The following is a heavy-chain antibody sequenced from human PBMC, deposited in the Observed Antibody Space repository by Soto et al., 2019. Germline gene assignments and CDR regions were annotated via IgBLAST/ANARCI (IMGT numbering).Heavy chain of an antibody. CDR2: ISGSGGST. V-gene: IGHV3-23*01. D-gene: IGHD3-10*01. Sequence: GGSLRLSCAASGFTFSSYAMSWVRQAPGKGLEWVSAISGSGGSTYYAASVKGRLTISRDNSKNTLYLQMNSLRAEDTAVYYCAKDSATGMFYYYGMDVWGQGTTVTVSS. CDR1: GFTFSSYA. J-gene: IGHJ6*02. CDR3: AKDSATGMFYYYGMDV.